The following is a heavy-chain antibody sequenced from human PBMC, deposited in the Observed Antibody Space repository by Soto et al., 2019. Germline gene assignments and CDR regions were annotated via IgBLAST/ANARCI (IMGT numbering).Heavy chain of an antibody. CDR1: GYSFTSYW. Sequence: EVQLMQSGAEVKKPGESLKISCKGSGYSFTSYWIGWVRQMPGKGLEWMGIIYPGDSDTRYSPSFQGQVTISADKSISTAYLQWSSLKASDTAMYYCARRTDGSGWYAYFDYWGQGTLVTVSS. CDR3: ARRTDGSGWYAYFDY. D-gene: IGHD6-19*01. V-gene: IGHV5-51*01. CDR2: IYPGDSDT. J-gene: IGHJ4*02.